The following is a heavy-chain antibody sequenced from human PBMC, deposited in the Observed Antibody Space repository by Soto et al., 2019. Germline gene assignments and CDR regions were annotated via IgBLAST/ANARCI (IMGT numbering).Heavy chain of an antibody. Sequence: GGSLILSCPASGFTVSSNYMSWVRQAPGKGLEWVSGISWNSGSIGYADSVKGRFTISRDNAKNSLYLQMNSLRAEDTAVYYCATQARITGYAFAYWGQGTLVTVSS. V-gene: IGHV3-9*01. CDR1: GFTVSSNY. J-gene: IGHJ4*02. CDR3: ATQARITGYAFAY. D-gene: IGHD3-9*01. CDR2: ISWNSGSI.